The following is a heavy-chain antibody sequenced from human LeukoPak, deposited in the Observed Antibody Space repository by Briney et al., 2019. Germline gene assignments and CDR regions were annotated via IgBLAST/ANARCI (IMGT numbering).Heavy chain of an antibody. D-gene: IGHD2/OR15-2a*01. CDR3: ATSHNSDFDY. V-gene: IGHV4-61*02. CDR1: GGSISSGDYY. Sequence: KPSQTLSLTCTVSGGSISSGDYYWSWIRQPAGTGLEWIGRIYTSGSTNYNPSLKSRVTISVDRSKNQFSLKLSSVTAADTAVYYCATSHNSDFDYWGQGTLVTVSS. CDR2: IYTSGST. J-gene: IGHJ4*02.